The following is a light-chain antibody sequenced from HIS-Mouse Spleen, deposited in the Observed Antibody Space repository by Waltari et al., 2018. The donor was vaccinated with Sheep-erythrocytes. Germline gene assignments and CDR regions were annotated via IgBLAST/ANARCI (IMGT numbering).Light chain of an antibody. CDR1: QSISSW. CDR2: KAS. J-gene: IGKJ5*01. Sequence: DIQMTQSPSTLSASVGTRVTITCRASQSISSWLVWYQQKPGKAPKLLIYKASSLESGVPSRFSGSGSGTEFTLTISSLQPDDFATYYCQQYNSYPITFGQGTRLEIK. V-gene: IGKV1-5*03. CDR3: QQYNSYPIT.